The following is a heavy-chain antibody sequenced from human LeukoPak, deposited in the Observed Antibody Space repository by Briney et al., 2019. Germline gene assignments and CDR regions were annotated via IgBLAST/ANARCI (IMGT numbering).Heavy chain of an antibody. CDR3: ARDSGYCSDASCNHFDY. D-gene: IGHD2-15*01. CDR1: GLTLSGYW. CDR2: INSDGSGS. J-gene: IGHJ4*02. V-gene: IGHV3-74*01. Sequence: GGSLRLSCVASGLTLSGYWMHWVRQAPGKGLVWVSRINSDGSGSNYADSVKGRFTISRDNAKNSPYLQLNSLRAEDTAVYYCARDSGYCSDASCNHFDYWGQGTLVTVSS.